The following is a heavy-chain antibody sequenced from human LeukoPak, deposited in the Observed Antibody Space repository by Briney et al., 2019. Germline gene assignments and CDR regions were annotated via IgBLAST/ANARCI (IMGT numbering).Heavy chain of an antibody. CDR1: GFTFSSYA. CDR3: AKGSSYYGSGSYYNDAFDYMDV. Sequence: GGSLRLSCAASGFTFSSYAMSWVRQAPGKGLEWVSAISGSGGSTYYADSVKGRFTISRDNSKNTLYLQMNSLRAEDTAVYYCAKGSSYYGSGSYYNDAFDYMDVWGKGTTVAVSS. D-gene: IGHD3-10*01. V-gene: IGHV3-23*01. J-gene: IGHJ6*03. CDR2: ISGSGGST.